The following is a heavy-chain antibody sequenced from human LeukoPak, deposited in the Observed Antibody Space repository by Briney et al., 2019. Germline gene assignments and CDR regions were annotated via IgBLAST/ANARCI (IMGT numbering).Heavy chain of an antibody. CDR3: AKPHTPYCSGGTCYLFDY. Sequence: QTGGSLRLSCAASGFTFSSYWMSWVRQAPGKGLEWVANIKQDGSEKYYVDSVKGRFTISRDNAKNSLYLQMNSLRAEDTAVYYCAKPHTPYCSGGTCYLFDYWGQGTLVTVSS. D-gene: IGHD2-15*01. J-gene: IGHJ4*02. CDR2: IKQDGSEK. V-gene: IGHV3-7*01. CDR1: GFTFSSYW.